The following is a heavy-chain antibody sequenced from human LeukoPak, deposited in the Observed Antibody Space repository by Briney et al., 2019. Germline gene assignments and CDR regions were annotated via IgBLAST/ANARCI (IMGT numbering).Heavy chain of an antibody. CDR3: AERDYSNYALDY. V-gene: IGHV3-23*01. CDR2: ISGSGGST. CDR1: GFAFSNYA. J-gene: IGHJ4*02. D-gene: IGHD4-11*01. Sequence: PGGSLRLSCAASGFAFSNYAMSWVRQAPGKGLEWVSTISGSGGSTYYADSVEGRFTISRDNSKSMLYLQMNSLRAEDTAVYYCAERDYSNYALDYWGQGTLVTVSS.